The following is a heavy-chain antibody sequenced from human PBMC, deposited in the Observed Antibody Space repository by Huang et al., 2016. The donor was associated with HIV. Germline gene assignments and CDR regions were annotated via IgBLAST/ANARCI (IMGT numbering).Heavy chain of an antibody. V-gene: IGHV4-39*01. CDR1: GGSISSSSYY. J-gene: IGHJ6*02. D-gene: IGHD1-1*01. Sequence: QLQLQESGPGLVKPSETLSLTCTVSGGSISSSSYYWGWIRQSPGKGLDWIGISYYSGSTYYNPSLKSRVTISGDTSKSQFSLKLSSVTAADTAVYYCARHPGVTIPYGLDVWGQGTTVTVSS. CDR3: ARHPGVTIPYGLDV. CDR2: SYYSGST.